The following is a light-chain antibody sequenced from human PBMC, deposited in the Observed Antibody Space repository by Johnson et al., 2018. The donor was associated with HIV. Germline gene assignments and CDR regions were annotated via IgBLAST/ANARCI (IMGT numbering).Light chain of an antibody. CDR3: GTWDSSLSANV. CDR2: GNN. V-gene: IGLV1-51*01. J-gene: IGLJ1*01. Sequence: QAVLTQPPSVSAAPGQKVTVSCSGSSSNIGNNQRPSGVPDRFSGSKSGTSASLGITGLQTGDEAYYYCGTWDSSLSANVFGTGTKVTVL.